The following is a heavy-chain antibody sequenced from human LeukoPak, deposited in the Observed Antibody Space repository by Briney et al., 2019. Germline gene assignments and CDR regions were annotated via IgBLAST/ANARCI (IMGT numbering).Heavy chain of an antibody. CDR2: ISGSGATK. CDR1: GFTFSTYE. D-gene: IGHD5-18*01. Sequence: GGSLRLSCAASGFASGFTFSTYEMNWVRQAPGKGLEWLSHISGSGATKYHADSVKGRFIISRDNAKNSLYLQMNSLSVEDTAIYYCARDESAYSYGYHWYFDLWGRGTLVPVSS. J-gene: IGHJ2*01. V-gene: IGHV3-48*03. CDR3: ARDESAYSYGYHWYFDL.